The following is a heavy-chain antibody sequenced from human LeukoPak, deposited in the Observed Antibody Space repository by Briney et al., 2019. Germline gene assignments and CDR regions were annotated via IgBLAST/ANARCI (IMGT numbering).Heavy chain of an antibody. J-gene: IGHJ3*02. CDR3: AREGALTVTKDAFDI. Sequence: GGSLRLSCAASGFTFSSYEMNWVRQAPGKGLVWVSYISSSGSTISYADSVKGRFTISRDNAKNSLYLQMNSLRAEDTAVYFCAREGALTVTKDAFDIWGQGTMVTVSS. D-gene: IGHD4-17*01. CDR2: ISSSGSTI. V-gene: IGHV3-48*03. CDR1: GFTFSSYE.